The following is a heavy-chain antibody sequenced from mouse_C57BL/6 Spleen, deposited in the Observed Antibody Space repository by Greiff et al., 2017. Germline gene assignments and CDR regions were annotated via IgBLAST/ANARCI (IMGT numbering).Heavy chain of an antibody. Sequence: EVKLMESGGGLVQPGGSMKLSCAASGFTFSDAWMDWVRQSPEKGLEWVAEIRNKANNHATYYAESVKGRFTISRDDSKSSVYLQMNSLRAEDTGIYYCTRRYSNYEGYFDYWGQGTTLTVSS. D-gene: IGHD2-5*01. CDR1: GFTFSDAW. CDR3: TRRYSNYEGYFDY. J-gene: IGHJ2*01. V-gene: IGHV6-6*01. CDR2: IRNKANNHAT.